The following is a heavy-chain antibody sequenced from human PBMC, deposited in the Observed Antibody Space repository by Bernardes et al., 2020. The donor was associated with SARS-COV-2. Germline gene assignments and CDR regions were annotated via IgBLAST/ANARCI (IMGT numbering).Heavy chain of an antibody. CDR3: ARVLWQWLVATRGNFDY. V-gene: IGHV4-38-2*01. Sequence: SETLSLTCAVSGYSISSGYYWGWIRQPPGKGLEWIGSIYHSGSTYYNPSLKSRVTISVDTSKNQFSLKLSSVTAADTAVYYCARVLWQWLVATRGNFDYWGQGTLVTVSS. CDR2: IYHSGST. J-gene: IGHJ4*02. CDR1: GYSISSGYY. D-gene: IGHD6-19*01.